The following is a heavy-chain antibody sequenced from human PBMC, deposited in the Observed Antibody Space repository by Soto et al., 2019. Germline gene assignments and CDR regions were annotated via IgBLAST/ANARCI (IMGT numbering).Heavy chain of an antibody. V-gene: IGHV1-69*13. Sequence: SVKVSCKASGGTFSSYAISWVRQAPGQGLEWMGGIIPIFGTANYAQKFQGRVTITADESTSTAYMELSSLRSEDTAVYFCARKPYSHYYGMDVWGQGTSVTVSS. CDR3: ARKPYSHYYGMDV. CDR1: GGTFSSYA. J-gene: IGHJ6*02. CDR2: IIPIFGTA. D-gene: IGHD2-21*01.